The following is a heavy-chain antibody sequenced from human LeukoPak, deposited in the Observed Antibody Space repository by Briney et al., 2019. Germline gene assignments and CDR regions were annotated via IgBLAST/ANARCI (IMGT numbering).Heavy chain of an antibody. CDR3: ARGRGWSPRSLFLDY. Sequence: SETLSLTCAVYGGSFSGYYWSWIRQPPGKGLEWIGEINHSGSTNYNPSLKSRATISVDTSKNQFSLKLSSVTAADTAVYYCARGRGWSPRSLFLDYWGQGTLVTVSS. CDR2: INHSGST. CDR1: GGSFSGYY. V-gene: IGHV4-34*01. D-gene: IGHD6-19*01. J-gene: IGHJ4*02.